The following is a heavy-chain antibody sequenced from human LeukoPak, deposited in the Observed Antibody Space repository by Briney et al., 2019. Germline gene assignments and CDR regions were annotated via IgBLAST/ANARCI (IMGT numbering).Heavy chain of an antibody. CDR3: ASARQNYYDSSGYYYGVGFDY. CDR1: GFTVSSNY. Sequence: GGSLRLSCAASGFTVSSNYMSWVRQAPGKGLEWVSVIYSGGSTYYADSVKGRFTISRDNPKNTLYLQMNSLRAEDTAVYYCASARQNYYDSSGYYYGVGFDYWGQGTLVTVSS. D-gene: IGHD3-22*01. CDR2: IYSGGST. J-gene: IGHJ4*02. V-gene: IGHV3-53*01.